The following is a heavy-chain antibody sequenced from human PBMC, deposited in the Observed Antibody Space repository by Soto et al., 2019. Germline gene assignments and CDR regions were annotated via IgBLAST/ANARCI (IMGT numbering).Heavy chain of an antibody. Sequence: AASVKVSCKASGYTFTSYDINWVRQATGQGLEWMGWMNPNSGNTGYAQKFQGRVTMTRNTSISTAYMELSSLRSEDTAVYYCARAGYYDFWSGSYYYGMDVWGQGTTVTVSS. CDR2: MNPNSGNT. D-gene: IGHD3-3*01. J-gene: IGHJ6*02. V-gene: IGHV1-8*01. CDR3: ARAGYYDFWSGSYYYGMDV. CDR1: GYTFTSYD.